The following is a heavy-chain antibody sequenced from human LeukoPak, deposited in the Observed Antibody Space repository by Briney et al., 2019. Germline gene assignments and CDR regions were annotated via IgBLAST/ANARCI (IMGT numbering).Heavy chain of an antibody. CDR1: GYTFTSYG. CDR3: ARDRIYYDSSGYYYIPTYDY. V-gene: IGHV1-69*13. J-gene: IGHJ4*02. CDR2: IIPIFGTA. Sequence: GASVKVSCKASGYTFTSYGISWVRQAPGQGLEWMGGIIPIFGTANYAQKFQGRVTITADESTSTAYMELSSLRSEDTAVYYCARDRIYYDSSGYYYIPTYDYWGQGTLVTVSS. D-gene: IGHD3-22*01.